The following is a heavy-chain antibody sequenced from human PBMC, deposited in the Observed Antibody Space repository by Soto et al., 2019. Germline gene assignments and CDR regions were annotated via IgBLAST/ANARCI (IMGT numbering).Heavy chain of an antibody. CDR1: GGSISSYY. V-gene: IGHV4-59*08. D-gene: IGHD3-10*01. Sequence: QVQLQESGPGLVKPSETLSLTCTVSGGSISSYYWSWIRQPPGKGLEWIGYIYYSGSTNYNPSLKSRVTISVDTSKNQFSLKLSSVTAADTAVYYCARVGMVRGVGYFDYWGQGTLVTVSS. CDR3: ARVGMVRGVGYFDY. CDR2: IYYSGST. J-gene: IGHJ4*02.